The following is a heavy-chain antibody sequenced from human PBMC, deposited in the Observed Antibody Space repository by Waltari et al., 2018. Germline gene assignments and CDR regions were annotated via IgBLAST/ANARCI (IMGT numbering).Heavy chain of an antibody. D-gene: IGHD3-22*01. Sequence: QVQLVQSGAEVKKPGASVKVSCKASGYTFTSYDINWVRQAPGQGLEWMGWMNPNSGNTGYAQKFQGRVTMTRNTSISTAYMELSSLRSEDTAVYYCARGADYYDSSGYPHDAFDIWGQGTMVTVSS. CDR2: MNPNSGNT. CDR1: GYTFTSYD. V-gene: IGHV1-8*01. CDR3: ARGADYYDSSGYPHDAFDI. J-gene: IGHJ3*02.